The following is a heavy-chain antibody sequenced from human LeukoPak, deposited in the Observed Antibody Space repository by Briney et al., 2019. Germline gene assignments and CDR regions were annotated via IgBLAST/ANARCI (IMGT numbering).Heavy chain of an antibody. V-gene: IGHV4-39*07. CDR1: GGSISSSSYY. D-gene: IGHD3-22*01. CDR2: IYYSGST. J-gene: IGHJ4*02. Sequence: SETLSLTCTVSGGSISSSSYYWGWIRQPPGKGLEWIGSIYYSGSTYYNPSLKSRVTISVDTSENQFSLKLSSVTAADTAVYYCARDRYYYDSSGYYIFDYWGQGTLVTVSS. CDR3: ARDRYYYDSSGYYIFDY.